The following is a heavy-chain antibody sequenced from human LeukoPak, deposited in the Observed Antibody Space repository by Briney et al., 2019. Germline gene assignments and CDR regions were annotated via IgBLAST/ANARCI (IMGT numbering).Heavy chain of an antibody. V-gene: IGHV3-53*01. CDR1: GFTVRDSY. CDR2: IYVSGTT. D-gene: IGHD3-10*01. CDR3: GRHAYGGSPPLS. J-gene: IGHJ4*02. Sequence: GGSLRLSCAASGFTVRDSYMSWVRQAPGKRLEWLAFIYVSGTTFYAASVKGRFTISRDNSKNTVYLQINNLRAEDTALYYCGRHAYGGSPPLSWGQGALVTVSS.